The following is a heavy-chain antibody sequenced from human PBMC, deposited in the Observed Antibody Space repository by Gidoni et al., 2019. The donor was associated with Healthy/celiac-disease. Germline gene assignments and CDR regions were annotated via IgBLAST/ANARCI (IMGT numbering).Heavy chain of an antibody. CDR3: ARSGLGGGEY. D-gene: IGHD3-10*01. V-gene: IGHV4-31*03. Sequence: QVQLQESGPGLVKPSQTLSLTCTVSGGSISSGGYYWSWIRQHPGKGLEWIGYIYYSGSTYYTPSLKSRVTISVDPSKNQFSLKLSSGTAADTAVYYCARSGLGGGEYWGQGTLVTVSS. CDR1: GGSISSGGYY. CDR2: IYYSGST. J-gene: IGHJ4*02.